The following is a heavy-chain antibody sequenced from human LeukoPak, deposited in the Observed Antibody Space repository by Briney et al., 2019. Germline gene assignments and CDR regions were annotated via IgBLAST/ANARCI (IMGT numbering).Heavy chain of an antibody. J-gene: IGHJ4*02. Sequence: SETLSLTCAVSGGSISSSTYYWGWIRQPPGKALKGIGNIYYSGNTYYSPSLEGRVTISVDTSKNQFSLKVNSVTAADTAVYYCARGSSRDGYVYWGQGTLVTVSS. V-gene: IGHV4-39*07. CDR3: ARGSSRDGYVY. CDR2: IYYSGNT. CDR1: GGSISSSTYY. D-gene: IGHD5-24*01.